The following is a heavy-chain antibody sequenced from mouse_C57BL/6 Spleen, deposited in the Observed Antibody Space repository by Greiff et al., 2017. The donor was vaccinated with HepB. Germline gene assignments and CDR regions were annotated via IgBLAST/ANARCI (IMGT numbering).Heavy chain of an antibody. D-gene: IGHD2-4*01. J-gene: IGHJ2*01. CDR1: GFTFSSYA. V-gene: IGHV5-4*03. CDR3: ARAYDYDGGFYFDY. Sequence: EVKLMESGGGLVKPGGSLKLSCAASGFTFSSYAMSWVRQTPEKRLEWVATISDGGSYTYYPDNVKGRFTISRDNAKNNLYLQMSHLKSEDTAMYYCARAYDYDGGFYFDYWGQGTTLTVSS. CDR2: ISDGGSYT.